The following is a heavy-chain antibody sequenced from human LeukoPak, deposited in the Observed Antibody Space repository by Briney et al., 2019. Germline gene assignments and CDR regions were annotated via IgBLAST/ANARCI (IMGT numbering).Heavy chain of an antibody. CDR1: GGTFSIYA. CDR2: IITILGIA. CDR3: ASVLSGIAVAGSFDP. J-gene: IGHJ5*02. V-gene: IGHV1-69*10. Sequence: SVTVSFTGSGGTFSIYAISWVRQSPGQGGEGMGGIITILGIANYAQKFQGRVTITADKFTSTAYMYLSSLRSEDTAVYYCASVLSGIAVAGSFDPWGQGTLVTVSS. D-gene: IGHD6-19*01.